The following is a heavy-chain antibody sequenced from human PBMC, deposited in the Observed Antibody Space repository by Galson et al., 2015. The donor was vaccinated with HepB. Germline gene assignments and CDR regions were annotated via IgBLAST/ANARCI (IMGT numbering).Heavy chain of an antibody. V-gene: IGHV3-30*03. CDR3: LGGYYCYYYGMDV. J-gene: IGHJ6*02. Sequence: SLRVSCTASGFTFSSYGMHWVRQAPGKGLEWVAVISYDGSNKYYADSVKGRFTISRDNSKNTLYLQMNSLRAEDTAVYYCLGGYYCYYYGMDVWGQGTTVTVSS. CDR2: ISYDGSNK. D-gene: IGHD3-16*01. CDR1: GFTFSSYG.